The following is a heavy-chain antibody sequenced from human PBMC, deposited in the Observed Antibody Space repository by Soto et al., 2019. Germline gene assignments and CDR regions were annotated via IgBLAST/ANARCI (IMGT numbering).Heavy chain of an antibody. J-gene: IGHJ5*02. CDR3: ARDRDRHSSGLPSFDP. Sequence: SETLSLTCSVSGGSVSNYYWSWVRQPPGKRLEWFGYIYYTGTHDYNPSLRGRATISVDTSKDQFSLKLTSVTAADTAVYYCARDRDRHSSGLPSFDPWGQGILVTVSS. V-gene: IGHV4-59*02. D-gene: IGHD3-22*01. CDR2: IYYTGTH. CDR1: GGSVSNYY.